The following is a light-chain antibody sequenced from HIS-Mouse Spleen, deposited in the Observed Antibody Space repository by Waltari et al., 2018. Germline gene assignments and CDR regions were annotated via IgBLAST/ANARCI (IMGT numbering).Light chain of an antibody. CDR3: YSTDSSGNHRV. CDR2: EDS. J-gene: IGLJ2*01. CDR1: ALPKKY. Sequence: SYELTQPPSVSVSPGQTARITCSGDALPKKYAFWYQQKSGQAPVLVIYEDSKRPSGSPGRFSGSNSGTMATLTISGAQVEDEADYYCYSTDSSGNHRVFGGGTKLTVL. V-gene: IGLV3-10*01.